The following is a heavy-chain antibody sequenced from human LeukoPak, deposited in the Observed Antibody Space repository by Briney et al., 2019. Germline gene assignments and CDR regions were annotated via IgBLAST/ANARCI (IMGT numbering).Heavy chain of an antibody. Sequence: GGSLRLSCAASGFTLSSNYMSWVRQAPGKGLEWGAVIYSGGSTYYADSVRGRFTISRDNSKNTLYLQMNSLRAEDTAVYYCASGTVTPREAYAFDIWGQGTMVTVSS. CDR3: ASGTVTPREAYAFDI. J-gene: IGHJ3*02. V-gene: IGHV3-66*01. D-gene: IGHD4-17*01. CDR1: GFTLSSNY. CDR2: IYSGGST.